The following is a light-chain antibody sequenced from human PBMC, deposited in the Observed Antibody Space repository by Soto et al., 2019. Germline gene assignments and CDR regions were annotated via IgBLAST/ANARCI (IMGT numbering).Light chain of an antibody. CDR1: QAISSH. V-gene: IGKV1-9*01. Sequence: DIQLTQSPSFLSASVGGRVTITCRASQAISSHLAWYQQKPGKAPNLLIYGASTLQSGVPSRFSGSGSGTDFTLTISSLQPEDFATYYCQQTESYPSTFGGGTKVDIK. CDR3: QQTESYPST. J-gene: IGKJ4*01. CDR2: GAS.